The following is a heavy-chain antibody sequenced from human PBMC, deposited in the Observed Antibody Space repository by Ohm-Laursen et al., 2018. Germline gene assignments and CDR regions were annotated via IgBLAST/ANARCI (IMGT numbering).Heavy chain of an antibody. J-gene: IGHJ4*02. V-gene: IGHV3-74*01. D-gene: IGHD5-12*01. Sequence: GSLRLSCSASGFTFSDYWMHWVRQAPGKGLVWVSRITSDGTVANYADSVKGRFIISRDNSKNTLYLQMNSLRAEDTAIYYCARMRSGYDSAFDYWGQGTLVTVSS. CDR2: ITSDGTVA. CDR3: ARMRSGYDSAFDY. CDR1: GFTFSDYW.